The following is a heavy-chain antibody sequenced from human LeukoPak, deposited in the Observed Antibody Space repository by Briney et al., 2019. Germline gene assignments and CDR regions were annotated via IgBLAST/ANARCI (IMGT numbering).Heavy chain of an antibody. Sequence: GGSLRLSCAASGFTFSGSAMHWVRQASGKGLEWVGRIRSKANSYATAYAASARGRFTISRDDSKNTAYLQMNSLNTEDTAVYYCTKGSVAAGSNNWFDPWGQGTLVTVS. CDR1: GFTFSGSA. V-gene: IGHV3-73*01. CDR3: TKGSVAAGSNNWFDP. CDR2: IRSKANSYAT. D-gene: IGHD6-13*01. J-gene: IGHJ5*02.